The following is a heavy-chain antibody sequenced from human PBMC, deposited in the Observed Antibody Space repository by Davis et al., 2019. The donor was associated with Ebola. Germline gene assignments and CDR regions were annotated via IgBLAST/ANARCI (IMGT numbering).Heavy chain of an antibody. D-gene: IGHD3-10*01. CDR2: ISSSSSYI. CDR1: GFTVSSNY. Sequence: GESLKISCAASGFTVSSNYMNWVRQAPGKGLEWVSSISSSSSYIYYADSVKGRFTISRDNAKNSLYLQMNSLRAEDTAVYYCARDTYYYGFDYWGQGTLVTVSS. V-gene: IGHV3-21*01. J-gene: IGHJ4*02. CDR3: ARDTYYYGFDY.